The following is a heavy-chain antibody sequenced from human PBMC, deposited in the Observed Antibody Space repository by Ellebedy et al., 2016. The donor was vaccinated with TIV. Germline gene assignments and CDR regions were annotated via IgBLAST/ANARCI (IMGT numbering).Heavy chain of an antibody. V-gene: IGHV3-74*01. CDR1: GFTFSGYW. D-gene: IGHD1-1*01. Sequence: GGSLRLXXAASGFTFSGYWMQWVRHSPGEGLVWVSRITPDGSTAYADSVKGRFTISRDNAKNTLFLQMNSLRAEDSGVYYCARDRRNEDVRGRGHDYWGQGTLVTVSS. J-gene: IGHJ4*02. CDR2: ITPDGST. CDR3: ARDRRNEDVRGRGHDY.